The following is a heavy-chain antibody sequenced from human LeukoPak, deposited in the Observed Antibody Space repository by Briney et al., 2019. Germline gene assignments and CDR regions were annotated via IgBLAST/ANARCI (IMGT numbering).Heavy chain of an antibody. D-gene: IGHD4-17*01. CDR2: IYYSGST. CDR3: ARTGKSDYGDYGGSWGAFDI. V-gene: IGHV4-59*08. CDR1: GGSISSYY. J-gene: IGHJ3*02. Sequence: PSETLSLTCTVSGGSISSYYWSWIRQPPGKGLEWIGYIYYSGSTNYNPSLKSRVTISVDTSKNQFSLKLSSVTAADTAVYYCARTGKSDYGDYGGSWGAFDIWGQGTMVTVSS.